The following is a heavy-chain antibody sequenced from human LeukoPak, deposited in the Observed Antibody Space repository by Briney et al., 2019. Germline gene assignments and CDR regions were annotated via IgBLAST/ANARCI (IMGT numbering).Heavy chain of an antibody. CDR1: GFTFSNYA. D-gene: IGHD6-13*01. CDR3: AKRDSNFPSYYYYGLDV. J-gene: IGHJ6*02. CDR2: ISGSGVST. V-gene: IGHV3-23*01. Sequence: GGSLRLSCAASGFTFSNYAMSWVRQAPGKGLEWVSAISGSGVSTYYAASVKGRFTISRDNSKNTLYLQMNSLSAEDTAVYYCAKRDSNFPSYYYYGLDVWGQGTTVTLS.